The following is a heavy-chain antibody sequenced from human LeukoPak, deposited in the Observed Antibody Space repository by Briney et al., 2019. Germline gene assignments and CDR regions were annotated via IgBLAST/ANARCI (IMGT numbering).Heavy chain of an antibody. D-gene: IGHD4-17*01. Sequence: GGSLRLSCAASGFTFSSYWMPWVRQAPGKGLEWVSYISSSGSTIYYADSVKGRFTISRDNAKNSLYLQMNSLRAEDTAVYYCASDYGASLGYWGQGTLVTVSS. CDR2: ISSSGSTI. V-gene: IGHV3-11*01. J-gene: IGHJ4*02. CDR1: GFTFSSYW. CDR3: ASDYGASLGY.